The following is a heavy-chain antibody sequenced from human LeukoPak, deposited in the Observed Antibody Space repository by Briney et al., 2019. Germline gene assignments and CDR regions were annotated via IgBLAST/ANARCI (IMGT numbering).Heavy chain of an antibody. Sequence: GGSLRLSCAASGFTFSNYAMSWVPQAPGKGLEWVSTISGSGSSTYYADSVKGRFTISRDNSKNTLYLQMNSLRAEDTAVYHCAKGRYYYDSSDAFEIWGQGTMVTVSS. CDR3: AKGRYYYDSSDAFEI. D-gene: IGHD3-22*01. CDR2: ISGSGSST. CDR1: GFTFSNYA. V-gene: IGHV3-23*01. J-gene: IGHJ3*02.